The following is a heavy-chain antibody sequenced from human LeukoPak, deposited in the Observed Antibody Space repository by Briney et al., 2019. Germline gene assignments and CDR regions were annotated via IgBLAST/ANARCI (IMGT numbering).Heavy chain of an antibody. J-gene: IGHJ6*03. D-gene: IGHD6-19*01. V-gene: IGHV3-21*04. Sequence: GGSLRLSCAASGFTFSSYSMNWVRQAPGKGLEWVSSISSSSSYIYYADSVKGRFTISRDNAKNSLYLQMNSLRAEDTAVYYCAKVGSNSRQWLVGYYYYYMDVWGKGTTVTVSS. CDR1: GFTFSSYS. CDR2: ISSSSSYI. CDR3: AKVGSNSRQWLVGYYYYYMDV.